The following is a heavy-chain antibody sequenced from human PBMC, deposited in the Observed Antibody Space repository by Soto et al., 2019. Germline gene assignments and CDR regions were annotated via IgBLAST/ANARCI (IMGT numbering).Heavy chain of an antibody. J-gene: IGHJ6*02. D-gene: IGHD7-27*01. Sequence: QVQLVESGGGVVQPGRSLRLSCAASGFTFSSYGMHWVRQAPGKGLEWVAVISYDGSNKYYADSVKGRFTISRDNSKNTLYLQMNSLRAEDTAVYYCAKDLLGPGRAYCMDFLGQGTTVTVSS. CDR3: AKDLLGPGRAYCMDF. CDR1: GFTFSSYG. CDR2: ISYDGSNK. V-gene: IGHV3-30*18.